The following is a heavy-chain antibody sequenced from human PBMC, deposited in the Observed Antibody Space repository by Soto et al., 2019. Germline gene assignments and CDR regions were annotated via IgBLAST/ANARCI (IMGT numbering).Heavy chain of an antibody. CDR3: ARGQRFSDSFDP. Sequence: SETLSLTCTVSGGAISGYYWTWIRQPAGKGLEWIGRIYSSGGTKYNPSLKSRVDMSLDMSKNQFSLRLNSVTAADTAVYYCARGQRFSDSFDPWGHGTLVTVSS. CDR2: IYSSGGT. J-gene: IGHJ5*02. V-gene: IGHV4-4*07. D-gene: IGHD3-3*01. CDR1: GGAISGYY.